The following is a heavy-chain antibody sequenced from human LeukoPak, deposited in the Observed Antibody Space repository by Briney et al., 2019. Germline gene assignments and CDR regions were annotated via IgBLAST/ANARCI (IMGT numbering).Heavy chain of an antibody. CDR3: ARSEVSIYGVAPNWFDP. J-gene: IGHJ5*02. V-gene: IGHV4-31*03. Sequence: SETLSLTCTVSGGSMSSGDYFWNWIRQFPGKGLEWIGYIHYSGNTYYKSSLESRVTISLSTSQNLLSLRLSSVIAADTAVYYCARSEVSIYGVAPNWFDPWGQGTLVTVSS. CDR2: IHYSGNT. D-gene: IGHD3-3*02. CDR1: GGSMSSGDYF.